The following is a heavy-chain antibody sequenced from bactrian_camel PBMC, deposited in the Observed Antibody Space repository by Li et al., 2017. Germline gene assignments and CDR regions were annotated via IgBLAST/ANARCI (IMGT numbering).Heavy chain of an antibody. CDR1: GYIMTRDY. J-gene: IGHJ4*01. Sequence: QLVESGGGSAQVGGSLRLSCVVSGYIMTRDYMGWFRQAPGKEREGVAVLDSDGITKYSDSVKGRFIISKHNAKNTLYLQMNSLKPEDTAMYNCAADIEDCWNPYNNYWGEGTQVTVS. CDR2: LDSDGIT. D-gene: IGHD1*01. V-gene: IGHV3S53*01. CDR3: AADIEDCWNPYNNY.